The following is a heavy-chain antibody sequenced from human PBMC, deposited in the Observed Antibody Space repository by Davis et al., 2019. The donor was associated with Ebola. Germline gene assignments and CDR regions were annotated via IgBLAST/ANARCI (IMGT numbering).Heavy chain of an antibody. CDR1: GYSFTSYW. J-gene: IGHJ5*02. D-gene: IGHD6-13*01. CDR2: IYPGDFDT. CDR3: ARRRSIVAAGNWFDP. V-gene: IGHV5-51*01. Sequence: GESLKISCKGSGYSFTSYWIGWVRQMPGKGLEWMGIIYPGDFDTRYSPSFQGQVTISADKSISTAYLQWSSLKASDTAMYYCARRRSIVAAGNWFDPWGQGTLVTVSS.